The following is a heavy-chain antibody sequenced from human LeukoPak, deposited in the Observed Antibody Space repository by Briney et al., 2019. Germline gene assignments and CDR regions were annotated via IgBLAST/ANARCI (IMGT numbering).Heavy chain of an antibody. J-gene: IGHJ4*02. CDR1: GFTFSSYG. V-gene: IGHV3-23*01. CDR3: AKVEAASFRQFYQTYYYDSSGPIDGDY. Sequence: PGGSLRLSCAASGFTFSSYGMSWVRQAPGKGLEWVSAISGSGGSTYYADSVKGRFTISRDNSKNTLYLQMNSLRAEDTAVYYCAKVEAASFRQFYQTYYYDSSGPIDGDYWGQGTLVTVFS. D-gene: IGHD3-22*01. CDR2: ISGSGGST.